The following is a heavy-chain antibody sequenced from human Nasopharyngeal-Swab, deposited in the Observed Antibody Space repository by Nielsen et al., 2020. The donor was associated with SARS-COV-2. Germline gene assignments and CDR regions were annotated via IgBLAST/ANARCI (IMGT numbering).Heavy chain of an antibody. D-gene: IGHD1-26*01. Sequence: SETLSLTCTVSGDSIAYSTFYWGWIRQPPGKGLEWIGNIYYNGNTYQNPSLKSRLTISVDKSKNQFSLQLSSVTAADTAVYYCAKGYGSFPYYSDHWGQGTLVTVSS. CDR2: IYYNGNT. J-gene: IGHJ4*02. CDR1: GDSIAYSTFY. V-gene: IGHV4-39*01. CDR3: AKGYGSFPYYSDH.